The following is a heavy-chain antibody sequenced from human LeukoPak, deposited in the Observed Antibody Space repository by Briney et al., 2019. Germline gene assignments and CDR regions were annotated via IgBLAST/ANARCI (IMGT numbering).Heavy chain of an antibody. CDR1: GGSISSADYY. J-gene: IGHJ4*02. Sequence: SETLSLTCTVSGGSISSADYYWSWVRQPPGKGLEWIGYIYYSGSTYYHPSLKSRVTISVDTSRSHFSLRVCSVTAADTAVYFCARVHSATTNPFFDYWGQGTLVTVSS. V-gene: IGHV4-30-4*01. CDR3: ARVHSATTNPFFDY. CDR2: IYYSGST. D-gene: IGHD4-17*01.